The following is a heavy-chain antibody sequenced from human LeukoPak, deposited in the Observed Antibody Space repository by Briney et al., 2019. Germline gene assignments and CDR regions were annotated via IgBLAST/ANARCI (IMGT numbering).Heavy chain of an antibody. D-gene: IGHD6-13*01. Sequence: GGSLRLSCAASGFTVSSNYMSWVRQAPGKGLEWVSVIYSGGSTYYADSVKGRFTISRDNSKNTLYLQMNSLRAEDTAVYYCARAPSAAVAFDIWGQGTMVTVSS. CDR3: ARAPSAAVAFDI. V-gene: IGHV3-53*01. J-gene: IGHJ3*02. CDR1: GFTVSSNY. CDR2: IYSGGST.